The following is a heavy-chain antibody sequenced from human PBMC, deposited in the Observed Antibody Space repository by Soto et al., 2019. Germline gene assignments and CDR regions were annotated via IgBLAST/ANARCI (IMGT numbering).Heavy chain of an antibody. CDR2: INPNSGGK. J-gene: IGHJ4*02. V-gene: IGHV1-2*04. Sequence: ASVKVSCKASGYTFTGYYIHWVRQAPGQGLEWMGWINPNSGGKNYAQKFQGWVTMTRDTSISTVYIELSRLKSDDTAVYYCARNEPGCSGNGFDYWGQGTLVTVSS. D-gene: IGHD5-12*01. CDR1: GYTFTGYY. CDR3: ARNEPGCSGNGFDY.